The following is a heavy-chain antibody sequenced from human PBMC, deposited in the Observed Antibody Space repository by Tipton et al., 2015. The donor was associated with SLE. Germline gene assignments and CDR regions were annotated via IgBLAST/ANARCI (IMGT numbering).Heavy chain of an antibody. CDR1: GYSISSGYY. Sequence: TLSLTCAVSGYSISSGYYWGWIRQPPGKGPEWIGSIYHSGSTYYNPPLKSRVTISVDTSKNQFSLKLSSVTAADTAVYYCASAVVVNNDWYFDLWGRGTLVTVSS. J-gene: IGHJ2*01. D-gene: IGHD3-22*01. CDR3: ASAVVVNNDWYFDL. V-gene: IGHV4-38-2*01. CDR2: IYHSGST.